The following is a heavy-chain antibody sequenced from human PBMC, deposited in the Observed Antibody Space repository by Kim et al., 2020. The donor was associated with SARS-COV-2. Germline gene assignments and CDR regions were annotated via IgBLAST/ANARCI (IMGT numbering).Heavy chain of an antibody. J-gene: IGHJ3*02. CDR1: GYTLTELS. D-gene: IGHD1-7*01. V-gene: IGHV1-24*01. Sequence: ASVKFSCKVSGYTLTELSMHWVRQAPGKGLEWMGGFDPEDGETIYAQKFQGRVTMTEDTSTDTAYMELSSLRSEDTAVYYCATNWNYGRDAFDIWGQGTMVTVSS. CDR3: ATNWNYGRDAFDI. CDR2: FDPEDGET.